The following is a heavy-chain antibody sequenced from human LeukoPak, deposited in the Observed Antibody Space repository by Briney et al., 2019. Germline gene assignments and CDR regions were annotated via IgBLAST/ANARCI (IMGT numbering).Heavy chain of an antibody. V-gene: IGHV3-53*04. D-gene: IGHD2-15*01. CDR2: IYSGGST. Sequence: GGSLRLPCAASGFTVSSHYMIWAPQAPGKALEWVSVIYSGGSTYYADSVKGRFTISRHNSKNTLYLQMNSLRAEDTAVYYCARVHGGKRAFDIWGQGTMVTVSS. J-gene: IGHJ3*02. CDR1: GFTVSSHY. CDR3: ARVHGGKRAFDI.